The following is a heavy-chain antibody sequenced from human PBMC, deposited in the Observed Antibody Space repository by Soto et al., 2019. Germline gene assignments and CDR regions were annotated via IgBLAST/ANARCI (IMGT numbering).Heavy chain of an antibody. Sequence: QLQLQESGAGLVKPSQTLSLTCAVSGGSISSGGYSWSWIRQPPGKGLEWIGYIYHSGSTYYNPSLKRRVTRSVDRSKNQFSLKLRSVTAADTAVYYGASAGGLGAVAAYYWGQGTLVTVSS. CDR2: IYHSGST. V-gene: IGHV4-30-2*01. D-gene: IGHD6-19*01. CDR3: ASAGGLGAVAAYY. J-gene: IGHJ4*02. CDR1: GGSISSGGYS.